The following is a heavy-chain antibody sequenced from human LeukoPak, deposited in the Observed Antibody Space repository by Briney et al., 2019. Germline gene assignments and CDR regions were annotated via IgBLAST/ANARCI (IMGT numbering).Heavy chain of an antibody. V-gene: IGHV1-2*02. CDR3: ARGKGSSMRFDY. Sequence: GASVKVSCEASGYTFTGYYIHWVRQAPGQGLEWMGWINPNTDGTNYAQKFQGRVTMTRDTSINTAYMEVSRLRSDDTAVYYCARGKGSSMRFDYWGHGTLVTVSS. CDR1: GYTFTGYY. CDR2: INPNTDGT. D-gene: IGHD2-2*01. J-gene: IGHJ4*01.